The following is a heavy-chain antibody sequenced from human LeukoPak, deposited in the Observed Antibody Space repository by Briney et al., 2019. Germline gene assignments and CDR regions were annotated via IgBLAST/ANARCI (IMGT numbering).Heavy chain of an antibody. CDR3: ARDAPSYYYYYMDV. CDR1: GYTFTGYY. CDR2: INPNSGGT. Sequence: ASVKVSCKASGYTFTGYYMHWVRQAPGQGLEWMGWINPNSGGTNYAQKFQGRVTMTRDTSISTAYMELSRLRSDDTAVYYCARDAPSYYYYYMDVWGKGTTVTVSS. J-gene: IGHJ6*03. V-gene: IGHV1-2*02.